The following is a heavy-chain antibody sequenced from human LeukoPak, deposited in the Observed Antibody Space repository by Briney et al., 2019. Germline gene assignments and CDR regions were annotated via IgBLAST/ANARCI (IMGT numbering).Heavy chain of an antibody. CDR3: AIKYSSPAEEYFQH. J-gene: IGHJ1*01. V-gene: IGHV7-4-1*02. D-gene: IGHD6-6*01. CDR2: INTNTGNP. Sequence: GASVKVSCKASGYTFTSYAMNWVRQAPGQGLEWMGWINTNTGNPTYAQGFTGRFVFSLDTSVSTAYLQISSLKAEDTAVYYCAIKYSSPAEEYFQHWGQGTLVTVSS. CDR1: GYTFTSYA.